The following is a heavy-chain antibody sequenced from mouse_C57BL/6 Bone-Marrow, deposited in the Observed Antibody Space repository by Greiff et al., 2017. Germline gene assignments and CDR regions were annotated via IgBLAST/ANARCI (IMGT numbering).Heavy chain of an antibody. V-gene: IGHV1-61*01. CDR3: ARSYYYGSRDFDY. J-gene: IGHJ2*01. CDR1: GYTFTSYW. Sequence: QVQLQQSGAELVRPGSSVKLSCKASGYTFTSYWMDWVKQRPGQGLEWIGNIYPSDSETHYNQKFKDKATLTVDKSSSTAYMQLSSLTSEDSAVYYCARSYYYGSRDFDYWGQGTTLTVSS. D-gene: IGHD1-1*01. CDR2: IYPSDSET.